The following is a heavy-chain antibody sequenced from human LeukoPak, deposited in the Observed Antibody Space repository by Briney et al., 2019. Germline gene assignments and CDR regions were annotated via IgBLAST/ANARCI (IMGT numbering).Heavy chain of an antibody. J-gene: IGHJ4*02. CDR2: INPSGGST. CDR1: GDTVTSYY. Sequence: ASEKVSCKASGDTVTSYYMDGVRQAPGQWLEWMGIINPSGGSTSYAQKFQGRVTMTRDTSTSTVYMELSSLRSEDTAVYYCARGRSLRDGYNYGYWGQGTLVTVSS. D-gene: IGHD5-24*01. CDR3: ARGRSLRDGYNYGY. V-gene: IGHV1-46*01.